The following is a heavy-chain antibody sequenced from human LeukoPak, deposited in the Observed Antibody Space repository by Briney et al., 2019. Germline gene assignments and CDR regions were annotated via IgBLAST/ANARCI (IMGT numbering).Heavy chain of an antibody. CDR3: AREKNQLGFDP. CDR1: GGSISSYF. Sequence: PSETLSLTCTVSGGSISSYFWSWIRQPAGKGLEWIGRIHTSGNTNYNPSLKSRVTMTVDTPKNQFSLNLTSVTAADTAEYYCAREKNQLGFDPWGQGTLVTVSS. D-gene: IGHD6-13*01. CDR2: IHTSGNT. V-gene: IGHV4-4*07. J-gene: IGHJ5*02.